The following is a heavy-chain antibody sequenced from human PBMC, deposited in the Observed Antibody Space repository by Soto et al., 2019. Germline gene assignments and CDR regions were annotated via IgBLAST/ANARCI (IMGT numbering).Heavy chain of an antibody. CDR2: IWHDGSGT. CDR1: GFVFTTYG. CDR3: VRDPVELRNRVRVGYFNL. V-gene: IGHV3-33*01. D-gene: IGHD1-1*01. J-gene: IGHJ2*01. Sequence: QVKLVESGGGVVKPGRSLRLSCAASGFVFTTYGMHWVRQAPGKGLEWVGVIWHDGSGTYYADALKGRFTISRDNSKNPLLLQMDSLTVEDTAVYYCVRDPVELRNRVRVGYFNLWGRGTKVTVSA.